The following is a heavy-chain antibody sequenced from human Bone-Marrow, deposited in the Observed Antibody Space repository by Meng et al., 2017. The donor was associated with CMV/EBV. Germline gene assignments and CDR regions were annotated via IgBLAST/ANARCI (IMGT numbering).Heavy chain of an antibody. CDR1: GFTFSDYY. CDR2: ISYDGSNK. V-gene: IGHV3-30*03. CDR3: ARISITMIDEHAFDI. D-gene: IGHD3-22*01. J-gene: IGHJ3*02. Sequence: GESLKISCAASGFTFSDYYMIWIRQAPGKGLEWVAVISYDGSNKYYADSVKGRFTISRDNSKNTLYLQMNSLRAEDTAVYYCARISITMIDEHAFDIWGQGTIVTVSS.